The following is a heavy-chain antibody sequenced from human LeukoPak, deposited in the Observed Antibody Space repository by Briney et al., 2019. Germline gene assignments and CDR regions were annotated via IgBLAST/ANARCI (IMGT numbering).Heavy chain of an antibody. CDR2: ISYDTTRT. Sequence: GESLRLTCAASGFTFNTYAMAWVRQAPGKGLEWLSAISYDTTRTFYADSVKGRFAISRDNSRNTLFLQMNSLRADDTAVYYCARPGCGGNCYYRMDVWGKGTTVTVSS. V-gene: IGHV3-23*01. J-gene: IGHJ6*04. D-gene: IGHD2-21*01. CDR3: ARPGCGGNCYYRMDV. CDR1: GFTFNTYA.